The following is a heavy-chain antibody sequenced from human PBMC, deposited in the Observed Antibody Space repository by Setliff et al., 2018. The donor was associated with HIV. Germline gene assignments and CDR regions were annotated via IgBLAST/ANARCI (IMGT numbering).Heavy chain of an antibody. CDR1: GGSISSGYYY. CDR3: ARVPPLKAFGGVISLYYFDY. J-gene: IGHJ4*02. D-gene: IGHD3-16*02. Sequence: KASETLSLTCTVSGGSISSGYYYWGWIRQPPGKGLEWIGTIYYSGSTYYNPSLKSRVTISVDTSKNQFSLKLSSVTAADTAVYYCARVPPLKAFGGVISLYYFDYWGQGTLVTVSS. V-gene: IGHV4-39*01. CDR2: IYYSGST.